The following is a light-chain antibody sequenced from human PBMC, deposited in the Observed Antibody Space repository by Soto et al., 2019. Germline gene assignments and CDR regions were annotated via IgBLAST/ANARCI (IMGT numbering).Light chain of an antibody. J-gene: IGKJ1*01. Sequence: EIVMTQSPATLSVSPGERATLSCRASQSVSSNLAWYQQKPGQAPRLLIYGASSRATGIPDRSSGSRSGTDFTLTISRLEPEDFAVYYCQQFGASLTWTFGPGTKVDIK. V-gene: IGKV3-20*01. CDR3: QQFGASLTWT. CDR1: QSVSSN. CDR2: GAS.